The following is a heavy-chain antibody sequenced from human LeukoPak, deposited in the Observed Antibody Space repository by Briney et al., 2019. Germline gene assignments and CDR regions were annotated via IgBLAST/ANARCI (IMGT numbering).Heavy chain of an antibody. CDR1: GFTFSSYA. D-gene: IGHD6-19*01. V-gene: IGHV3-23*01. CDR2: ISGSGGST. Sequence: PGGSLRLSCAASGFTFSSYAMSWVRQAPGKGLEWVSTISGSGGSTYYADSVKGRFTISRDNAKNTLYLQMNSLRAEDTAVYYCARTYSSGAWVPWGQGTLVTVSS. CDR3: ARTYSSGAWVP. J-gene: IGHJ5*02.